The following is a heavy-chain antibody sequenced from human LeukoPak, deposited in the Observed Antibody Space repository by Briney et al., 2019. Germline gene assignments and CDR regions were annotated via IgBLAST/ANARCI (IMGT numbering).Heavy chain of an antibody. CDR2: IIPFFGTA. CDR3: ARGLAQYYYDSSGYYPYYFDY. V-gene: IGHV1-69*13. J-gene: IGHJ4*02. CDR1: GGTFNSYA. Sequence: SVKVSCKASGGTFNSYAISWVRQAPGQGLEWMGGIIPFFGTAKYAQKFQGRVTITADESTSTAYMELSSLRSEDTAVYYCARGLAQYYYDSSGYYPYYFDYWGQGTLVTVSS. D-gene: IGHD3-22*01.